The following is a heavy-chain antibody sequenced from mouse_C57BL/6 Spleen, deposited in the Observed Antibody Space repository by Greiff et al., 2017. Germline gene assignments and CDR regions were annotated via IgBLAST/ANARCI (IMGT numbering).Heavy chain of an antibody. V-gene: IGHV1-81*01. CDR3: ARGTTVVATRYFEV. CDR1: GYTFTSYG. J-gene: IGHJ1*03. Sequence: QVQLQQSGAELARPGASVKLSCKASGYTFTSYGISWVKQRTGQGLEWIGEIYPRSGNTYYNEKFKGKATLTADKSSSTAYMELRSLTSEDSAVYFCARGTTVVATRYFEVWGTGTTVTVSS. D-gene: IGHD1-1*01. CDR2: IYPRSGNT.